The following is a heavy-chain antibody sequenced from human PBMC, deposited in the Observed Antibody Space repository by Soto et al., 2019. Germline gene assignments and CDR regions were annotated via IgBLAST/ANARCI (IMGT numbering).Heavy chain of an antibody. CDR1: GYTFTSYY. Sequence: ASVKVSCKASGYTFTSYYMHWVRQAPGQGLEWMGIINPSGGSTSYAQKFQGRVNMTRDTSTSTVYMELSSLRSEDTAVYYCARATGSSSWYEDAFDIWGQGTMVTVSS. J-gene: IGHJ3*02. D-gene: IGHD6-13*01. CDR2: INPSGGST. CDR3: ARATGSSSWYEDAFDI. V-gene: IGHV1-46*03.